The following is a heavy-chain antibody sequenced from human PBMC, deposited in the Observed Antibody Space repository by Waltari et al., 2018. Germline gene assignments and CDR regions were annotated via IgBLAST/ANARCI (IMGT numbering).Heavy chain of an antibody. CDR2: IDYSGAS. Sequence: QVQLQESGPGLLKPSETPSLTCTVSGGSIRSYYWNWLRQSPGKGLEWIGYIDYSGASSFNPSLKSRVSLSVDTSKNQFSLKLNSVTAADTAVYYCARDSYLFNGWFNPWGQGTLVTVSS. D-gene: IGHD2-21*01. V-gene: IGHV4-59*12. CDR1: GGSIRSYY. J-gene: IGHJ5*02. CDR3: ARDSYLFNGWFNP.